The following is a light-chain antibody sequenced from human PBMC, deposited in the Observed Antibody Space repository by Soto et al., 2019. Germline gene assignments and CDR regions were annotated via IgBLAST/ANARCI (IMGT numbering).Light chain of an antibody. J-gene: IGKJ5*01. V-gene: IGKV1-5*01. CDR3: HHLNSYPIT. Sequence: DIQMTQSPSTLSASVGDRVTITCRASQSISTWLAWYQQKPGKAPKLLIYAASTLQSGVPSRFSGSGSGTDFTLTISSLQPEDFAAYYCHHLNSYPITFGQGTRLEIK. CDR2: AAS. CDR1: QSISTW.